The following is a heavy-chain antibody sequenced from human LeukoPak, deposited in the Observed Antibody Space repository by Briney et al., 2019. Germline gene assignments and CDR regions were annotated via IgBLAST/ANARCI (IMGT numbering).Heavy chain of an antibody. Sequence: GGSLRLSXAASGFTFSSYSMNWVRQAPGKGLEWVSSISSSSSYIYYADSVKGRFTISRDNAKNSLYLQMNSLRAEDTAVYYCARAHEGAAGIYYFDYWGQGTLVTVSS. CDR2: ISSSSSYI. V-gene: IGHV3-21*01. CDR1: GFTFSSYS. CDR3: ARAHEGAAGIYYFDY. D-gene: IGHD6-13*01. J-gene: IGHJ4*02.